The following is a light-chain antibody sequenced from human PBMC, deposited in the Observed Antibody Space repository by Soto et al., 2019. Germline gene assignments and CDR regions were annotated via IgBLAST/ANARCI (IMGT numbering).Light chain of an antibody. Sequence: EIVMTQSPVTLSVSPGEIATLSCRASQSVSINLAWYQQKDGQAPRVLIFDASTRATGIPDRFSGSGSGTGFTLTISRLEPEDFAVYYCQLYGFSPKMFGQGTKVDIK. V-gene: IGKV3-20*01. CDR2: DAS. J-gene: IGKJ1*01. CDR3: QLYGFSPKM. CDR1: QSVSIN.